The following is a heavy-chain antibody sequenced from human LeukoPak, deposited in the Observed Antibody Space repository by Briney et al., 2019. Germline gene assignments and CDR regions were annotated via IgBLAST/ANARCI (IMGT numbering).Heavy chain of an antibody. CDR1: GYSFTNYW. V-gene: IGHV5-51*01. Sequence: GESLKISCKGSGYSFTNYWIGWVRQMPGKGLEWMGIIYPGDSDTRYSPSFQGQVSISADKSISTAYLQWSSLKAPDTAMYYCARAGGIVGARFDYWGQGTLVTVSS. J-gene: IGHJ4*02. CDR3: ARAGGIVGARFDY. D-gene: IGHD1-26*01. CDR2: IYPGDSDT.